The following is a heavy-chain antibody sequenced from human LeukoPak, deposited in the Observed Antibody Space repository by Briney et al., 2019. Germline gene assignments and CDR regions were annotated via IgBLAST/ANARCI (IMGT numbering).Heavy chain of an antibody. V-gene: IGHV4-59*01. CDR3: ARQIPYYDILSGYSANWFDP. Sequence: SETLSLTCTVSGGSISSYYWSWTRQPPGKGLEWIGYIYYSGSTNYNPSLKSRVTISVDTSKNQFSLKLSSVAAADTAVYYCARQIPYYDILSGYSANWFDPWGQGTLVTASS. CDR2: IYYSGST. D-gene: IGHD3-9*01. CDR1: GGSISSYY. J-gene: IGHJ5*02.